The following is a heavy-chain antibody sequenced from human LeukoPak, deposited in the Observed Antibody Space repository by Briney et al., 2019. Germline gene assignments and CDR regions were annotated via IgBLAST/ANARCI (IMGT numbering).Heavy chain of an antibody. CDR3: ARARCSSISCTFDY. J-gene: IGHJ4*02. CDR1: GYTFTSYG. V-gene: IGHV1-18*01. D-gene: IGHD2-2*01. CDR2: ISAYSGNT. Sequence: ASVKVSCKASGYTFTSYGISWVRQAPGQGLGWMGWISAYSGNTNYAQNLQGRVTMTTDTSTTTAYMGLRSLRSDETAVYYCARARCSSISCTFDYWGQGTLVTVSS.